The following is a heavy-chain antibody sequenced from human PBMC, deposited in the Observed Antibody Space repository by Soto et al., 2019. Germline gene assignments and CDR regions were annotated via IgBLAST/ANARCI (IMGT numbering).Heavy chain of an antibody. V-gene: IGHV3-23*01. CDR1: GFTFRSYA. CDR2: ISGSGGST. J-gene: IGHJ4*02. CDR3: AKGSGSFDY. D-gene: IGHD1-26*01. Sequence: GGSLRLSCAASGFTFRSYAVNWVRQAPGKGLEWVSAISGSGGSTYYADSVKGRFTISRDNSKDTLFLQMNSLRAEDTAVYYCAKGSGSFDYWGQGILVTVSS.